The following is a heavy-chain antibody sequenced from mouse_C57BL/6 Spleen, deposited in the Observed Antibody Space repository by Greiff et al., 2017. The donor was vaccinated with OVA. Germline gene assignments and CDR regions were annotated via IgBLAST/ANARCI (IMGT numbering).Heavy chain of an antibody. CDR2: INPGSGGT. J-gene: IGHJ2*01. CDR1: GYAFTNYL. Sequence: VQLQQSGAELVRPGTSVKVSCKASGYAFTNYLIEWVKQRPGQGLEWIGVINPGSGGTNYNEKFKGKATLTADKSSSTAYMQLSSLTSEDSAVYFCARRAQATGYYFDYWGKGTTLTVSA. CDR3: ARRAQATGYYFDY. V-gene: IGHV1-54*01. D-gene: IGHD3-2*02.